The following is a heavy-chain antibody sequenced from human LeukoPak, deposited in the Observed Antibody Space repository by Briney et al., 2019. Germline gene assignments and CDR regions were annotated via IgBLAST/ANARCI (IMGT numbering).Heavy chain of an antibody. Sequence: GGSLRLSCAASGFTFSSYSMNWVRQAPGKGLEWVSYISSSSSTIYYADSVKGRFTISRDNAKNSLYLQMNSLRAEDTAVYYCARDRGMVRGVSSFDYWGQGTLVTVSS. CDR3: ARDRGMVRGVSSFDY. V-gene: IGHV3-48*01. CDR1: GFTFSSYS. D-gene: IGHD3-10*01. J-gene: IGHJ4*02. CDR2: ISSSSSTI.